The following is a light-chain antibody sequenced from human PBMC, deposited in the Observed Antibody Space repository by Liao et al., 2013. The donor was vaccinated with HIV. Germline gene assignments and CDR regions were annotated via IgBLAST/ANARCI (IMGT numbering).Light chain of an antibody. V-gene: IGLV3-21*04. Sequence: SYVLTQPPSVSVAPGETARITCGGNNIGTKSVHWYQQRPGQAPVLVIYYDGDRPSGIPERFSGSNSGNTATLTISRVEAGDEADYYCQVWDSSGRGVFGGGTKLTVL. CDR1: NIGTKS. CDR2: YDG. CDR3: QVWDSSGRGV. J-gene: IGLJ2*01.